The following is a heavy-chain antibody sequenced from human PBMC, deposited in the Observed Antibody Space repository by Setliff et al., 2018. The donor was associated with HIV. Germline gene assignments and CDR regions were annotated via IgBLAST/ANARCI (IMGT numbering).Heavy chain of an antibody. CDR3: AREGGSY. D-gene: IGHD1-26*01. Sequence: GGSLRLSCATSGFTFSAYTMNWFRQAPGKGLEWVANIKQDGSEKYYLDPVKGRFTISRDNAKNSLYLQMNSLRAEDTAVYYCAREGGSYWGQGILVTVSS. V-gene: IGHV3-7*01. J-gene: IGHJ4*02. CDR2: IKQDGSEK. CDR1: GFTFSAYT.